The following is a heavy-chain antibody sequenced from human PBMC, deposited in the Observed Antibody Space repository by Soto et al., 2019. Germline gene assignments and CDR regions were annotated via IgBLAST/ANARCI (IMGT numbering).Heavy chain of an antibody. V-gene: IGHV3-21*01. CDR2: ISSSSSYI. J-gene: IGHJ6*02. CDR1: GFTFSSYS. Sequence: PGGSLRLSCAASGFTFSSYSMNWVRQAPGKGLEWVSSISSSSSYIYYADSVKGRFTISRDNAKNSLYLQMNSLRAEDTAVYYCAKGVFCYDYYGMDVWGQGTTVTVSS. D-gene: IGHD3-10*02. CDR3: AKGVFCYDYYGMDV.